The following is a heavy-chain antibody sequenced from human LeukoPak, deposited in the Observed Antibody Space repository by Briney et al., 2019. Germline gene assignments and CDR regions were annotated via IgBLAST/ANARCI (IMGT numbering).Heavy chain of an antibody. CDR2: IKGSIT. CDR1: GGSISSDRFY. CDR3: ARVPDWTYAADY. Sequence: SETLSLTCTVSGGSISSDRFYWTWVRQPAGQGLEWIGHIKGSITNYNPSLKSRVNISVDTSTNQFSLKLTSLTAADTAVYYCARVPDWTYAADYWGEGTLVTVSS. D-gene: IGHD3/OR15-3a*01. V-gene: IGHV4-61*09. J-gene: IGHJ4*01.